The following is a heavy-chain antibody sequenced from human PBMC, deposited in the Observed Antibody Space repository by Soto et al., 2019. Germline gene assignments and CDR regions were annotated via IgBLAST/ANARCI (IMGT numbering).Heavy chain of an antibody. V-gene: IGHV3-23*01. J-gene: IGHJ4*02. CDR2: ISGSGYNI. CDR1: GFTFGRYG. Sequence: GGSLRLSCAVSGFTFGRYGMSWVRQAPGKGLEWVAHISGSGYNINYAESVKGRFTISRDNSKGTLYLQMNSLSVEDTALYYCSKFGPGADYWGQGTMVTVYS. D-gene: IGHD3-3*01. CDR3: SKFGPGADY.